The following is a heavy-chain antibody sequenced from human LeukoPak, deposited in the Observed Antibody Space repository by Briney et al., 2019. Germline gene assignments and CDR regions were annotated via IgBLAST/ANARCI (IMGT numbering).Heavy chain of an antibody. CDR3: ARDHYDYVWGSYRYYYYMDV. CDR2: FSGSGVST. Sequence: GGSLRLSCAASGFIFSTYGMHWVRQAPGKGLEWVSAFSGSGVSTHYADSVKGRFTISRDNSKNTLYLQMNSLRAEDTAVYYCARDHYDYVWGSYRYYYYMDVWGKGTTVTVSS. J-gene: IGHJ6*03. D-gene: IGHD3-16*02. CDR1: GFIFSTYG. V-gene: IGHV3-23*01.